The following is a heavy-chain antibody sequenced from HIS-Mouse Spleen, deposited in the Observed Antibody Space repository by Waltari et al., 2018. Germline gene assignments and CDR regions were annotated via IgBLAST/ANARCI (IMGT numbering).Heavy chain of an antibody. CDR2: IDWDDDK. Sequence: QVTFRESGPALVKPTQTLTLTCTISGFSLRTNGMCVSWIRLPPGKALEGPARIDWDDDKYYSTARKTRLTISKDTATNQVFLTMTKMDAVEPATYYWSRIDEVYSSGWYAFDCWGQGTLVTVSS. CDR1: GFSLRTNGMC. J-gene: IGHJ4*02. CDR3: SRIDEVYSSGWYAFDC. D-gene: IGHD6-19*01. V-gene: IGHV2-70*15.